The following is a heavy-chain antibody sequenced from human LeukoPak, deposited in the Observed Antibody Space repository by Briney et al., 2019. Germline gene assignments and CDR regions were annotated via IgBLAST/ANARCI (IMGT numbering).Heavy chain of an antibody. CDR3: ARHGSGYSYDY. V-gene: IGHV4-61*09. D-gene: IGHD5-18*01. CDR2: VYTTGST. Sequence: PSQTLSLTCTVSGGSISSGSYFWSWIRQPAGKGLEWMGHVYTTGSTNNNPSLKSRVIISVDTSKNQFSLKLSSVTPADTAVYYCARHGSGYSYDYWGQGTLVTVSS. J-gene: IGHJ4*02. CDR1: GGSISSGSYF.